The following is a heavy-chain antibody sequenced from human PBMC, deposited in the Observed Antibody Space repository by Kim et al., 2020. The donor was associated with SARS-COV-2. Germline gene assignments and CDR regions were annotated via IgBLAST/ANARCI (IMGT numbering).Heavy chain of an antibody. Sequence: GGSLRLSCAASGFSVSDNYMSWVRQAPGKGLEWVSIIYSSGSTYYTDSVKGRFTISRDDSKNTLYLQMSNLSADDTAVYYCARGGALGYSESYGMDVWGQGTTVTVSS. D-gene: IGHD5-18*01. CDR1: GFSVSDNY. CDR3: ARGGALGYSESYGMDV. J-gene: IGHJ6*02. V-gene: IGHV3-53*01. CDR2: IYSSGST.